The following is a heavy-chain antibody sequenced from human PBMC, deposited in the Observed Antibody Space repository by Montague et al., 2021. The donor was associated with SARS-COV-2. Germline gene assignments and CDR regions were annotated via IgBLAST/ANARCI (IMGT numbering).Heavy chain of an antibody. CDR2: IHHGGST. Sequence: SETLSLTCAVHGGSFSTYSWNWIRQPPGKGLEWIGEIHHGGSTNYSPSLKSRVTISADTSKNQFSLKLTSVAAADTAVYYCARLGDGVVPSPILGVGPYYSYYSLRVWGKGTTVSVSS. J-gene: IGHJ6*03. D-gene: IGHD3-10*01. V-gene: IGHV4-34*01. CDR1: GGSFSTYS. CDR3: ARLGDGVVPSPILGVGPYYSYYSLRV.